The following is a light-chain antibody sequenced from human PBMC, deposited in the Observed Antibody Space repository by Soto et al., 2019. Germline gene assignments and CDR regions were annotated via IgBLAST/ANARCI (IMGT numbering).Light chain of an antibody. Sequence: QSALTQPASVSASPGEPITISCTGTSSDVGSYRLVSWYQQDPGKAPKLIIYEDDERPSGVSNRFSGSKSGNTASLTISGLQGEVEADYSCSSYAGRTLFLVFGGGTNLTVL. V-gene: IGLV2-23*01. CDR3: SSYAGRTLFLV. J-gene: IGLJ2*01. CDR2: EDD. CDR1: SSDVGSYRL.